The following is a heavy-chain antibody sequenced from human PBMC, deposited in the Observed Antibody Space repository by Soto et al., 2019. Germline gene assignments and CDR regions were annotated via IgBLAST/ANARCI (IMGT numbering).Heavy chain of an antibody. Sequence: ASVKVSCKASGYTFTSYGISWVRQAPGQGLEWMGWISAYNGNTNYAQKLQGRVTMTTDTSTSTAYMELRSLRSDDTAVYYCAREKVVVVAATRRLGDAFDIWGQGTMVTVSS. CDR2: ISAYNGNT. V-gene: IGHV1-18*01. J-gene: IGHJ3*02. D-gene: IGHD2-15*01. CDR3: AREKVVVVAATRRLGDAFDI. CDR1: GYTFTSYG.